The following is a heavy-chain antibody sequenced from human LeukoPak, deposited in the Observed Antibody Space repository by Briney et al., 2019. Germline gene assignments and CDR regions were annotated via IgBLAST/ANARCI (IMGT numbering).Heavy chain of an antibody. CDR2: IIPTLGIA. Sequence: ASVKVSCKASGGTFSSYAISWVRQAPGQGLEWMGRIIPTLGIANYAQKFQGRVTITADKSTSTAYMVLSSLRSEDTAVYYCARDPDDSSGYYGYYYGMDVWGQGTTVTVSS. CDR3: ARDPDDSSGYYGYYYGMDV. V-gene: IGHV1-69*04. CDR1: GGTFSSYA. D-gene: IGHD3-22*01. J-gene: IGHJ6*02.